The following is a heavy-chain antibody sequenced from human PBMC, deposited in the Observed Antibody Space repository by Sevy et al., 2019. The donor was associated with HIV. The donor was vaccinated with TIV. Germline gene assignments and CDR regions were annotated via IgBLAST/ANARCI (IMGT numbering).Heavy chain of an antibody. D-gene: IGHD4-17*01. V-gene: IGHV4-30-2*01. CDR3: ARDGGTLTTPGAFDF. CDR1: GGSISSGVYS. J-gene: IGHJ3*01. CDR2: IFHSGHT. Sequence: SETLSLTCAVSGGSISSGVYSWNWIRQPPGKGLEWIGYIFHSGHTYYNPSLKSRLTISLDMSKNQFSLKMNSVTAADTAVYYCARDGGTLTTPGAFDFWGQRTMVTVSS.